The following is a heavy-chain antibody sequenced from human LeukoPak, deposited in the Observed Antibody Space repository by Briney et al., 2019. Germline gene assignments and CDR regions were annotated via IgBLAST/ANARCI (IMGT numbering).Heavy chain of an antibody. CDR2: NNPNSGAT. J-gene: IGHJ4*02. Sequence: VASVKVSCKTSGYNFTDYYMNWVRQAPGQGLEWMGWNNPNSGATKYAQKFQGRVTMTRDTSISTAYMELSRLRSDDTAVYYCAIDGSTWYYFDYWGQGTLVTVSS. V-gene: IGHV1-2*02. CDR1: GYNFTDYY. D-gene: IGHD6-13*01. CDR3: AIDGSTWYYFDY.